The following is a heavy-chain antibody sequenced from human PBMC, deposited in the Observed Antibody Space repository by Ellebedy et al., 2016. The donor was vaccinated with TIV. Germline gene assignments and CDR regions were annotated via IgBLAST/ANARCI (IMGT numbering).Heavy chain of an antibody. V-gene: IGHV1-58*01. CDR3: AAGSNYYDALIDY. CDR1: GFTFTSSA. D-gene: IGHD3-22*01. CDR2: IVVGSGNT. Sequence: SVKVSXKASGFTFTSSAVQWVRQARGQRLEWIGWIVVGSGNTNYAQKFQERVTITRDMSTSTAYMELSSLRSEDTAVYYCAAGSNYYDALIDYWGPGTLVTVSS. J-gene: IGHJ4*02.